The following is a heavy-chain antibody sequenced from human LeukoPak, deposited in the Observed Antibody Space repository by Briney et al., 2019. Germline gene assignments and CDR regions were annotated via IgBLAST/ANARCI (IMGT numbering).Heavy chain of an antibody. CDR1: GGSISSSSYY. CDR2: IYYSGST. J-gene: IGHJ4*02. CDR3: ARLARGPNYDSSGYYPFDY. D-gene: IGHD3-22*01. Sequence: PSETLSLTCTVSGGSISSSSYYWGWIRQPPGKGLEWIGSIYYSGSTYYNPSLKSRVTISVDTSKNQFSLKLSSVTAADTAVYYCARLARGPNYDSSGYYPFDYWGQGTLVTVSS. V-gene: IGHV4-39*07.